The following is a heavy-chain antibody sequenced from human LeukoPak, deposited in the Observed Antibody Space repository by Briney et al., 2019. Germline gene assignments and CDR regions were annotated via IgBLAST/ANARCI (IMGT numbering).Heavy chain of an antibody. CDR2: ISWNSGSI. CDR1: GFTFDDYV. J-gene: IGHJ3*02. D-gene: IGHD3-9*01. CDR3: AKDISSGYYDLLTGYFGAFDI. V-gene: IGHV3-9*03. Sequence: GGSLRLSCAASGFTFDDYVMHWVRQAPGKGLEWVSGISWNSGSIGYADSVKGRFTISRDNAKNSLYLQMNSLRAEDMALYYCAKDISSGYYDLLTGYFGAFDIWGQGTMVTVSS.